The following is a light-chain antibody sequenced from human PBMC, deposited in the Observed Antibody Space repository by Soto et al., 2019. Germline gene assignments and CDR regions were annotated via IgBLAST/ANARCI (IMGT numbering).Light chain of an antibody. CDR2: GNS. CDR3: QSSERSLSCWV. V-gene: IGLV1-40*01. J-gene: IGLJ3*02. Sequence: QSVLTQPPSVSGAPGQRVTISCTGSSSKIGAGYDVHWYQQLPGTAPKLLIYGNSNRPSGVPDRFSGSKTGTSASLANTGLQVEDEAYYYCQSSERSLSCWVFGGGTKLNVL. CDR1: SSKIGAGYD.